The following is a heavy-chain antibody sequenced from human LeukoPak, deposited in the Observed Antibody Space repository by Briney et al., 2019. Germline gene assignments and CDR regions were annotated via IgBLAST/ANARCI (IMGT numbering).Heavy chain of an antibody. Sequence: GGSLRLSCTASGFTFSSYWMNWVRQAPGKGLEWVANIKQDGSEKYYVDSVKGRFTISRDNAKNSLYLQMNSLRAEDTAVYYCARDGSGAYRNRGIFDLWGQGTMVTVSS. V-gene: IGHV3-7*05. CDR1: GFTFSSYW. CDR2: IKQDGSEK. D-gene: IGHD5-18*01. CDR3: ARDGSGAYRNRGIFDL. J-gene: IGHJ3*01.